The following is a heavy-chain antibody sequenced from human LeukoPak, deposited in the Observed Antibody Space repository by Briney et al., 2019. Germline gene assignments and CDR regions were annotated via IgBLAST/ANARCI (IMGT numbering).Heavy chain of an antibody. CDR1: GFTFSSYD. CDR3: ARDRSGPGYHFDY. Sequence: PGGSLRLSCAASGFTFSSYDMHWVRQATGKGLEWVSAIGSAGVTYYPGSVKGRFTISRENAKNSLYLQMNSLRAGDTAVYYCARDRSGPGYHFDYWGQGTLVTVSS. CDR2: IGSAGVT. D-gene: IGHD1-1*01. V-gene: IGHV3-13*04. J-gene: IGHJ4*02.